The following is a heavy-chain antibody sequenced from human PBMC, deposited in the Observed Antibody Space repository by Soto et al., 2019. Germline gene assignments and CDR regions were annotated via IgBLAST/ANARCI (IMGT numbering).Heavy chain of an antibody. Sequence: GGSLRLSCAASGFTFSSYSMNWVRQAPGKGLEWVSSISSSSSYIYYADSVKGRFTISRDNAKNSLYLQMNSLRAEDAAVYYCARGGAPRIYWYFDLWGRGTLVTVSS. V-gene: IGHV3-21*01. CDR3: ARGGAPRIYWYFDL. J-gene: IGHJ2*01. D-gene: IGHD1-26*01. CDR1: GFTFSSYS. CDR2: ISSSSSYI.